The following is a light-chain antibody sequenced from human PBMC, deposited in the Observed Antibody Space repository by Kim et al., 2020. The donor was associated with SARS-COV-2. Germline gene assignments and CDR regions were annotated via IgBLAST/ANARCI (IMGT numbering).Light chain of an antibody. CDR1: QSLSSN. CDR2: GAS. V-gene: IGKV3-15*01. CDR3: QQYNNWPRT. J-gene: IGKJ1*01. Sequence: EIVMTQSPATLSVSPGERATLSCRASQSLSSNLVWYQQKPGQAPRLLIYGASTRATGIPARFGGSGSGTEFTLTISSLQSEDFAVYYCQQYNNWPRTFGQGTKVDIK.